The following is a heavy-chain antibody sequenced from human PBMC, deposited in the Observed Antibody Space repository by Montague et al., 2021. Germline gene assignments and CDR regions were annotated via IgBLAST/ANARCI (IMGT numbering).Heavy chain of an antibody. D-gene: IGHD6-13*01. CDR2: IYYSGST. J-gene: IGHJ5*02. V-gene: IGHV4-39*01. Sequence: SETLSLTCNVSGGAISSSSCYWGWIRQPPGKGLEWIGSIYYSGSTYYSPSLKSRVTISADTSKNQFSLNLTSVTAADTALYYCAPLRGLAAPWGQGTLVTVSP. CDR3: APLRGLAAP. CDR1: GGAISSSSCY.